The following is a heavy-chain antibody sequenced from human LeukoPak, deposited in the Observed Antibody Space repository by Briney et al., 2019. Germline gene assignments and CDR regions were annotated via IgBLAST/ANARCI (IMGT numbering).Heavy chain of an antibody. CDR3: ARHSSSWYYFDY. CDR2: ISSSGSTI. J-gene: IGHJ4*02. Sequence: GGSLRLSCAASGFTFSDYYMSWIRQAPRKGLEWVSYISSSGSTIYYADSVKGRFTISRDNAKNSLYLQMNSLRAEDTAVYYCARHSSSWYYFDYWGQGTLVTVSS. D-gene: IGHD6-13*01. CDR1: GFTFSDYY. V-gene: IGHV3-11*01.